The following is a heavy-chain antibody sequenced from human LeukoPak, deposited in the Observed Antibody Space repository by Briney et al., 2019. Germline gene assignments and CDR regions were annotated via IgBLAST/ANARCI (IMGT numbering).Heavy chain of an antibody. D-gene: IGHD2-15*01. CDR2: INPNSGGT. CDR1: GYTFTGYY. CDR3: ARLVVVAATGDFDY. J-gene: IGHJ4*02. Sequence: ASVEVSCKASGYTFTGYYMNWVRQAPGQGLEWMGWINPNSGGTNYAQKFQGRVTMTRDTSISTAYMELSRLRSDDTAVYYCARLVVVAATGDFDYWGQGTLVTVSS. V-gene: IGHV1-2*02.